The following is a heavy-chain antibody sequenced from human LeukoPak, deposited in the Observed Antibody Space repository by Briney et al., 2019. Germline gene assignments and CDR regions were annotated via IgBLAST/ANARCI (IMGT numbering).Heavy chain of an antibody. V-gene: IGHV1-2*02. D-gene: IGHD3-9*01. Sequence: GASVKVSCKASGYTFTGYYMHWVRQAPGQGLEWMGWINPNSGGTNYAQKFQGRVTMTRDTSISTAYMELSRLRSDDTAVYYCATYGASEVTGYPYFDYWGQGTLVTVSS. CDR3: ATYGASEVTGYPYFDY. CDR2: INPNSGGT. J-gene: IGHJ4*02. CDR1: GYTFTGYY.